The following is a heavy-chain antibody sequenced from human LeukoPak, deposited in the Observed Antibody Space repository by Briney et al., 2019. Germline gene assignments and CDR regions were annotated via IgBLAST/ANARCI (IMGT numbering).Heavy chain of an antibody. CDR2: MNPNSGNT. D-gene: IGHD5-12*01. Sequence: ASVKVSCKASGYTFTSYGISWVRQATGQGLEWMGWMNPNSGNTGYAQKFQGRVTMTRNTSISTAYMELSSLRSEDTAVYYCARSPIVATRGYYFDYWGQGTLVTVSS. CDR3: ARSPIVATRGYYFDY. J-gene: IGHJ4*02. V-gene: IGHV1-8*02. CDR1: GYTFTSYG.